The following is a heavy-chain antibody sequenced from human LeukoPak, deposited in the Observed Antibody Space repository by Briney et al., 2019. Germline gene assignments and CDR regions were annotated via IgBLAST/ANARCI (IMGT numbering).Heavy chain of an antibody. Sequence: ASVKVSCKASGYTFTSYYMHWVRQAPGQGLEWMGIINPSGGSTSYAQKFQGRVTMTRDTSTSTVYMELSSLRSEDTAVYYCVRDDRGYGGNLGPFDYWGQGTLVTVSS. CDR2: INPSGGST. D-gene: IGHD4-23*01. V-gene: IGHV1-46*01. J-gene: IGHJ4*02. CDR3: VRDDRGYGGNLGPFDY. CDR1: GYTFTSYY.